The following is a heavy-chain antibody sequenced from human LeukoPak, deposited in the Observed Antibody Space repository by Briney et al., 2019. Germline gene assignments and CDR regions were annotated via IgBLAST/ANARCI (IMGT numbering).Heavy chain of an antibody. V-gene: IGHV1-2*02. CDR1: GYTFTGYY. Sequence: ASVKVSCKASGYTFTGYYMHWVRQAPGQGLEWMGWINPNGGGTNYAQKFQGRVTMTRDTSISTAYMELSRLRSDDTAVYYCARDPGETGDAFDIWGQGTMVTVSS. CDR2: INPNGGGT. D-gene: IGHD3-10*01. J-gene: IGHJ3*02. CDR3: ARDPGETGDAFDI.